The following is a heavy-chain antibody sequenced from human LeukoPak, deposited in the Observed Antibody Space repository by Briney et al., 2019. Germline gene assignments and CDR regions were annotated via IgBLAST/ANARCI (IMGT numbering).Heavy chain of an antibody. J-gene: IGHJ4*02. Sequence: SETLSLTCAVYGGSFSGYYWSWIRQPPGKGLEWIGEINHSGSTNYNPSLKSRVTISVDTSKNQFSLKLSSVTAADTAVYYCARGNSRSGHYRPNNFDYWGQGTLVTVSS. CDR2: INHSGST. D-gene: IGHD3-22*01. CDR3: ARGNSRSGHYRPNNFDY. CDR1: GGSFSGYY. V-gene: IGHV4-34*01.